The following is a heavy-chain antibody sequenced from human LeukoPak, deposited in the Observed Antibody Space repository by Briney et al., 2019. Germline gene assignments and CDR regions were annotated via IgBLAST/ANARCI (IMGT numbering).Heavy chain of an antibody. D-gene: IGHD4-23*01. J-gene: IGHJ4*02. Sequence: GGSLRLSCAASGLSVTSNYMSWVRQAPGKGLEWVSVIYSGGSTYYADSVTGRFTISRDNSKNTLYLQMKSLRAEDTAVYYCARVLPAGNCFDDWGQGILVTVSS. CDR1: GLSVTSNY. CDR3: ARVLPAGNCFDD. CDR2: IYSGGST. V-gene: IGHV3-53*01.